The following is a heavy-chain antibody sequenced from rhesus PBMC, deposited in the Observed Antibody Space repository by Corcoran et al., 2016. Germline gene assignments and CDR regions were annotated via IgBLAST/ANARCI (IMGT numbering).Heavy chain of an antibody. CDR2: IGG. CDR3: ASGLNYGAPNFGLDS. D-gene: IGHD1-26*01. V-gene: IGHV4-127*01. J-gene: IGHJ6*01. Sequence: QVRLKESGPGLVKPSETLSLTCTVPGASIILGYAWCWIRQPPGKGLEWIGYIGGYYNPSLKSRVTSSKGTSKNQCSLNLTSGTAADTAVYYCASGLNYGAPNFGLDSWGQGVVVTVSS. CDR1: GASIILGYA.